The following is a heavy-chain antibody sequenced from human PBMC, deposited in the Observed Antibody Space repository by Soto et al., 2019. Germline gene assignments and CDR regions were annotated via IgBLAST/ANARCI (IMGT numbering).Heavy chain of an antibody. J-gene: IGHJ3*02. D-gene: IGHD3-16*01. CDR3: AKFLLGIFRGDAFDI. CDR2: IYYSGST. V-gene: IGHV4-39*01. CDR1: GGSISSSSYY. Sequence: SETLSLTCTVSGGSISSSSYYWGWIRQPPGKGLEWIGSIYYSGSTYYNPSLKSRVTISVDTSKNQFSLKLSSVTAADTAVYYCAKFLLGIFRGDAFDIWGQGTMVTVSS.